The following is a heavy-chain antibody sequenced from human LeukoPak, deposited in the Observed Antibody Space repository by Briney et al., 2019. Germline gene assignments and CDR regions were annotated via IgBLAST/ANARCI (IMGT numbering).Heavy chain of an antibody. Sequence: GASVKVSCKASGDTFTKYYMHWVRQAPGQGLEWMGIINPNGGTTSYAQRFQGRLTLTRDTSTSTFYMELSTLKSEDTAVYYCARGGYYYMDVWVKGATVTISS. J-gene: IGHJ6*03. CDR2: INPNGGTT. V-gene: IGHV1-46*01. CDR3: ARGGYYYMDV. CDR1: GDTFTKYY.